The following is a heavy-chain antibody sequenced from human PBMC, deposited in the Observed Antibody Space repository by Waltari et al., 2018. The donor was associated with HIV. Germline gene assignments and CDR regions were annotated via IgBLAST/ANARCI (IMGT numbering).Heavy chain of an antibody. Sequence: EVQLVESGGGLVQPGGSLRLSCAAAGFTFINYWLSWVRQAPGKGLEWVANIKQDGSEKYYVDSVKGRFTISRDNDKNSVDLQMNSLRAEDTAVYYCARDGGRRGPFGYWGQGTLVTVSS. CDR3: ARDGGRRGPFGY. V-gene: IGHV3-7*01. J-gene: IGHJ4*02. CDR1: GFTFINYW. CDR2: IKQDGSEK. D-gene: IGHD3-3*01.